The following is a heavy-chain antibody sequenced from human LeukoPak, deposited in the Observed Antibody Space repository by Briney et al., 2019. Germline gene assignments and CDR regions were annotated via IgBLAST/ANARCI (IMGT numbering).Heavy chain of an antibody. J-gene: IGHJ4*02. CDR1: GFTFSSYS. D-gene: IGHD3-22*01. V-gene: IGHV3-21*01. CDR3: WRATAGTGYYYGGFVDF. Sequence: GGSLRLSCAASGFTFSSYSMNWVRQAPGKGLEWVSSISSSSSYIYYADSVKGRFTISRDNAKNSMYLQINSPNGGDTAVYYWWRATAGTGYYYGGFVDFWGQGTLVTVSS. CDR2: ISSSSSYI.